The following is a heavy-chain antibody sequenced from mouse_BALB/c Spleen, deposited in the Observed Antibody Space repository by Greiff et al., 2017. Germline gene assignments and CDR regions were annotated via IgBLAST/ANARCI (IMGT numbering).Heavy chain of an antibody. CDR2: INPSNGRT. V-gene: IGHV1S81*02. CDR1: GYTFTSYW. J-gene: IGHJ2*01. Sequence: QVQLKQPGAELVKPGASVKLSCKASGYTFTSYWMHWVKQRPGQGLEWIGEINPSNGRTNYNEKFKSKATLTVDKSSSTAYMQLSSLTSEDSAVYYCARWGNYSDYWGQGTTLTVSS. CDR3: ARWGNYSDY.